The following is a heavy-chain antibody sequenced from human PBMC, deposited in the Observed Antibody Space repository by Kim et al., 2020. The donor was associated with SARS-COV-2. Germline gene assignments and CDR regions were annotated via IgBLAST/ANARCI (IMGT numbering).Heavy chain of an antibody. V-gene: IGHV4-34*01. Sequence: SETLSLTCAVYGGSFSGYYWSWIRQPPGKGLEWIGEINHSGSTNYNPSLKSRVTISVDTSKNQFSLKLSSVTAADTAVYYCARLEVVPYGMDVWGQGTTVTVSS. J-gene: IGHJ6*02. CDR2: INHSGST. D-gene: IGHD3-22*01. CDR3: ARLEVVPYGMDV. CDR1: GGSFSGYY.